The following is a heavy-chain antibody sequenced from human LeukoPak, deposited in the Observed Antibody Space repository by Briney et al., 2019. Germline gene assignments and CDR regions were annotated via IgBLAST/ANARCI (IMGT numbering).Heavy chain of an antibody. CDR3: ARDRFLGYCSSTSCYAGDY. D-gene: IGHD2-2*01. CDR2: ISAYNGNT. J-gene: IGHJ4*02. Sequence: ASVKVSCEASGYTFTSYGISWVRQAPGQGLEWMGWISAYNGNTNYAQKLQGRVTMTTDTSTSTAYMELRSLRSDDTAVYYCARDRFLGYCSSTSCYAGDYWGQGTLVTVSS. V-gene: IGHV1-18*04. CDR1: GYTFTSYG.